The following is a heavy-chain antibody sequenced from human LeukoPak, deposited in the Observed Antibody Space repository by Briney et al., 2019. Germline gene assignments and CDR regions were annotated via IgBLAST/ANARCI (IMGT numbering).Heavy chain of an antibody. CDR3: ARSSYYDILTGYYHFDY. J-gene: IGHJ4*02. Sequence: PSETLSLTCTVSGGSISSYYWSWIRQPAGKGLEWIGRIYTSGSTNYNPSLKSRVTMSVDTSKNQFSLKLSSVTAADTAVYYCARSSYYDILTGYYHFDYWGQGTLVTVSS. D-gene: IGHD3-9*01. V-gene: IGHV4-4*07. CDR1: GGSISSYY. CDR2: IYTSGST.